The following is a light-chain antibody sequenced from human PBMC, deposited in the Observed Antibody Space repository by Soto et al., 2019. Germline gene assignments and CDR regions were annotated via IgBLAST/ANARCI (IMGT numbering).Light chain of an antibody. Sequence: QSALTQPASVSGSPGQSITISCTGTSSDVGGYNYVSWYQQHPGKAPKLMIFDVNFRPSGVSNRFSGSKSENTASLTISGLQPEDEADYYCSSYTTADTVIFGGGTKVTVL. CDR3: SSYTTADTVI. CDR1: SSDVGGYNY. J-gene: IGLJ2*01. CDR2: DVN. V-gene: IGLV2-14*01.